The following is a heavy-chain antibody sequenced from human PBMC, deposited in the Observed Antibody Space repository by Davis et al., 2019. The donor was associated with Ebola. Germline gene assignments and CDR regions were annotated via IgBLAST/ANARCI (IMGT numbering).Heavy chain of an antibody. V-gene: IGHV1-18*04. CDR2: INPHNGNT. D-gene: IGHD1-1*01. Sequence: AASVKVSCKASGYTFTSYGIPWVRQAPGQGLEWMGWINPHNGNTNYAQNVQGRVTMTTDTSTSTAYMEVGSLRSDDTAVYYCARAQFPTTSDHWGQGTLVTVSS. CDR1: GYTFTSYG. CDR3: ARAQFPTTSDH. J-gene: IGHJ4*02.